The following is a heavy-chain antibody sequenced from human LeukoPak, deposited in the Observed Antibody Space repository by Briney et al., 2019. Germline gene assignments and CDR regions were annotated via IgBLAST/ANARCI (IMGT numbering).Heavy chain of an antibody. CDR1: GYTFTGYY. Sequence: GASVKVSCMASGYTFTGYYMHWARQAPGQGLEWMGWINPNSGGTNYAQKFQGRITMTRDTSISTAYMELSRLRSDDTAVYYCARDSGTSRQTTIWFDPWGQGTLVTVSS. J-gene: IGHJ5*02. CDR2: INPNSGGT. V-gene: IGHV1-2*02. CDR3: ARDSGTSRQTTIWFDP. D-gene: IGHD2-2*01.